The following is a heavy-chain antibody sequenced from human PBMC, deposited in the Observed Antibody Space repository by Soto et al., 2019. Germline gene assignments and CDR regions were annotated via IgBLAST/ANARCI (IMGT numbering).Heavy chain of an antibody. V-gene: IGHV1-18*01. CDR3: ARDYVAWNFVRLGNDFDI. J-gene: IGHJ3*02. Sequence: QVQLVQSGAEVKKPGASVKVSCKASGYTFTSYCISWVRQAPGQGLEWMGWISAYNGNTNYAQKLQGRVTMTTDTSTSTAYMELRSLRSDDTAVYYCARDYVAWNFVRLGNDFDIWGQGTMVTVSS. D-gene: IGHD1-7*01. CDR2: ISAYNGNT. CDR1: GYTFTSYC.